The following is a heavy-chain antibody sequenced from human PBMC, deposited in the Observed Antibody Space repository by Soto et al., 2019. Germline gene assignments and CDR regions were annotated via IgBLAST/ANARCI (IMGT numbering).Heavy chain of an antibody. D-gene: IGHD2-2*02. CDR2: INPNSGGT. J-gene: IGHJ6*02. V-gene: IGHV1-2*02. Sequence: ASVKVSCKASGYTFTGYYMHWVRQAPGQGLEWMGWINPNSGGTNYAQKFQGRVTMTRDTSISTAYMELSRLRSGDTAVYYCAREKTTLGYCSSTSCYILGYYYYGMDVWRQRTTVTVSS. CDR3: AREKTTLGYCSSTSCYILGYYYYGMDV. CDR1: GYTFTGYY.